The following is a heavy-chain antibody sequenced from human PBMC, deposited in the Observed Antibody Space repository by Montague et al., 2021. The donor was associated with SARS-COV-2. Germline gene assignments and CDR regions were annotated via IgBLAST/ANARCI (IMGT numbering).Heavy chain of an antibody. CDR1: GGSFSGYY. V-gene: IGHV4-34*01. CDR2: IHHTGST. Sequence: SETLSLTCAVYGGSFSGYYWSWIRQPPGKGLERIGQIHHTGSTIYKPSLKSRVTISEDTSKNQFSLKMTSVTAADTAVYYCARGGHQLRFGLDVWGQGTTGTVSS. D-gene: IGHD3-16*01. J-gene: IGHJ6*02. CDR3: ARGGHQLRFGLDV.